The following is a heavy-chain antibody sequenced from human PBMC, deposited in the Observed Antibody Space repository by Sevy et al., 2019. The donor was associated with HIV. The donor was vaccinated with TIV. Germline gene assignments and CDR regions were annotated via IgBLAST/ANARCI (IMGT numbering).Heavy chain of an antibody. CDR1: GGTFSSYA. CDR2: IIPIFGTA. J-gene: IGHJ6*03. V-gene: IGHV1-69*13. CDR3: ASPDRRSYYYYYYMDV. Sequence: ASVQVSCKASGGTFSSYAISWVRQAPGQGLEWMGGIIPIFGTANYAQKFQGRVTITADESTSTAYMELSSLRSEDTAVYYCASPDRRSYYYYYYMDVWGKGTTVTVSS.